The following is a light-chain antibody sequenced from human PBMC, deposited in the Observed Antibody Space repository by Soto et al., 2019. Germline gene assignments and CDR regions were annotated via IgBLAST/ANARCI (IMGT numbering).Light chain of an antibody. CDR3: VLYMGSGIWV. V-gene: IGLV8-61*01. CDR2: STN. CDR1: SGSVSTTYN. J-gene: IGLJ3*02. Sequence: QTVVTQEPSFSVSPGGTVTLTCGLNSGSVSTTYNPTWYQQTPGQAPRTLIYSTNTRSSGVPDRFSGSILGNKAALTITGAQADDECDHYCVLYMGSGIWVFGGGTKVTVL.